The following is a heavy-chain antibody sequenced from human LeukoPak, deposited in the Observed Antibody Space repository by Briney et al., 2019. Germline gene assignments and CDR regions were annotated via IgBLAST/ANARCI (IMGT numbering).Heavy chain of an antibody. J-gene: IGHJ4*02. CDR2: IKQDGSEK. V-gene: IGHV3-7*03. CDR3: AKVKAAAGYYFDY. Sequence: GGSLRLSCAASGFTFSSYWMSWVRQAPGKGLEWVANIKQDGSEKYYVDSVKGRFTISRDNSKNTLYLQMNSLRAEDTAVYYCAKVKAAAGYYFDYWGQGTLVTVSS. D-gene: IGHD6-13*01. CDR1: GFTFSSYW.